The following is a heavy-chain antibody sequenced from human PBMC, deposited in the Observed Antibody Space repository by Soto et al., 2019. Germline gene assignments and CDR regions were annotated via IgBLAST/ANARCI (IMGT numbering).Heavy chain of an antibody. V-gene: IGHV1-69*13. CDR2: IIPIFGTA. CDR3: ARVSYYYDKLENRRKYNWFDP. J-gene: IGHJ5*02. CDR1: GCTFSSYA. D-gene: IGHD3-22*01. Sequence: SVKVSCKASGCTFSSYAISWVRQAPGQGLEWMGGIIPIFGTANYAQKFQGRVTITADESTSTAYMELSSLRSEDTAVYYCARVSYYYDKLENRRKYNWFDPWGQGTLVTVSS.